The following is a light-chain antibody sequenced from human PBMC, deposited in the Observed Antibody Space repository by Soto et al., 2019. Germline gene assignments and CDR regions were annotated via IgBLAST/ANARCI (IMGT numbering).Light chain of an antibody. J-gene: IGKJ1*01. CDR1: QSVLYSSNNGNY. CDR2: WAS. V-gene: IGKV4-1*01. CDR3: QQYYSPLWT. Sequence: DIVMTQSPDSLAVSLGERATINCKSSQSVLYSSNNGNYLAWYQQKPGQPPKLLIYWASTRESGVPDRFSGSGSGTDFTLSISSLQAEDAAVYYCQQYYSPLWTFGQGTKVEIK.